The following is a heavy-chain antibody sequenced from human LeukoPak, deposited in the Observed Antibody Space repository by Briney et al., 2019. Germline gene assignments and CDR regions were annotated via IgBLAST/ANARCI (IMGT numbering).Heavy chain of an antibody. CDR3: AKGPGLVTTADY. CDR2: ISGSGGST. D-gene: IGHD3/OR15-3a*01. J-gene: IGHJ4*02. V-gene: IGHV3-23*01. CDR1: GFTFSSYG. Sequence: GGSLRLSCAASGFTFSSYGMSWVRQAPGKGLEWVSAISGSGGSTYYADSVKGRFTISRDNSKNTLYLQMNSLRAEDTAVYYCAKGPGLVTTADYWGQGTLVTVSS.